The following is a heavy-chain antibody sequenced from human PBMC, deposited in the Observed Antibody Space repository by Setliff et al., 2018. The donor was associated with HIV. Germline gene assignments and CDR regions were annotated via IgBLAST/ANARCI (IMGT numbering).Heavy chain of an antibody. J-gene: IGHJ3*01. V-gene: IGHV4-39*01. D-gene: IGHD2-21*01. CDR3: ARHDSRGPRSAFDL. CDR1: GASIRGSDYF. Sequence: SETLSLTCTVSGASIRGSDYFWDWVRQPPGRGLEWIGSISHSGTTFYNPSLKSRVTLSVDTSKNQFSLKLSSVTAADTAVYYCARHDSRGPRSAFDLWGRGTMVTVSS. CDR2: ISHSGTT.